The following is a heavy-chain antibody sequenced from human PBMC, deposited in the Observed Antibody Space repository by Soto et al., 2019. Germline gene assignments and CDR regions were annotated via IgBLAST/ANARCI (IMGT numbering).Heavy chain of an antibody. D-gene: IGHD6-13*01. Sequence: ASVKVSCKASGYTFTGYYMHWVRQAPGQGLEWMGWINPNSGGTNYAQKFQGWVTMTRDTSISTAYMELSRLRSDDTAVYYWARERGYSSSGHNRLAPWGQGTMVTV. CDR3: ARERGYSSSGHNRLAP. V-gene: IGHV1-2*04. CDR2: INPNSGGT. J-gene: IGHJ5*02. CDR1: GYTFTGYY.